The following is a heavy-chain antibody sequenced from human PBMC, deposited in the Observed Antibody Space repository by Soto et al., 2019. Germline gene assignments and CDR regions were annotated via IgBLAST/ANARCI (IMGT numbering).Heavy chain of an antibody. J-gene: IGHJ4*02. V-gene: IGHV4-4*02. CDR3: TFPATADFDY. CDR2: IYHSGTT. CDR1: GGSISSTNW. Sequence: QVQLQESGPGLVKPSGTLSLTCAVSGGSISSTNWWTWVRQSPGRGLEWIGEIYHSGTTNYSPSLNRRVTIAVDISTNPLSLKLISVNAADTSVYYCTFPATADFDYWGKGVLVTVSS. D-gene: IGHD6-13*01.